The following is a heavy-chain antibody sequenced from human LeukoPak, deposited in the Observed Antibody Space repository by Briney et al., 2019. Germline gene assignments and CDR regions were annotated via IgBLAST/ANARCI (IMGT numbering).Heavy chain of an antibody. J-gene: IGHJ4*02. D-gene: IGHD3-22*01. V-gene: IGHV3-11*06. Sequence: GGSLRLSCAASGFTFSDYYMSWIRQAPGKGLEWVSSISSSSSYIYYADSVKGRFTISRDNAKNSLYLQMNSLRAEDTAVYYCARVRSVVVDYWGQGTLVTVSS. CDR3: ARVRSVVVDY. CDR2: ISSSSSYI. CDR1: GFTFSDYY.